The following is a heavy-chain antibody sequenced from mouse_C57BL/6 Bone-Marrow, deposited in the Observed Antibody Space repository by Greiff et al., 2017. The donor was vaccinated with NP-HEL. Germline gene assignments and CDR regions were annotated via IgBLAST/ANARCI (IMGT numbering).Heavy chain of an antibody. Sequence: EVKLMESGGGLVKPGGSLKLSCAASGFTFSSYTMSWVRQTPEKRLEWVATISGGGGNTYYPDSVKGRFTISRDNAKNTLYLQMSSLRSEDTALYYCARQNWDRFAYWGQGTLVTVSA. V-gene: IGHV5-9*01. CDR3: ARQNWDRFAY. J-gene: IGHJ3*01. D-gene: IGHD4-1*01. CDR1: GFTFSSYT. CDR2: ISGGGGNT.